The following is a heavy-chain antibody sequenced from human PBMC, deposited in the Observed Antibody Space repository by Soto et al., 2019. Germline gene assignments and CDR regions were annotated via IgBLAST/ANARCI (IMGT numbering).Heavy chain of an antibody. CDR2: IHYSGSA. CDR3: AREGDAFGAPFAY. J-gene: IGHJ4*02. Sequence: QVQLQESGPGLVKPSQTLSLTCTVSGGSISSGDYYWSWIRQPPGKGLEWIGYIHYSGSAHYNPSLKSRVTMSVVTSKNQFSLKLRSVTAADTAVYYCAREGDAFGAPFAYWGQGTLVTVSS. D-gene: IGHD3-10*01. CDR1: GGSISSGDYY. V-gene: IGHV4-30-4*01.